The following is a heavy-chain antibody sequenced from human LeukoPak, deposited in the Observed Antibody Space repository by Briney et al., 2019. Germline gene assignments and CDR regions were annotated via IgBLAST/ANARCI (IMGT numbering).Heavy chain of an antibody. CDR2: ISSSSSTI. J-gene: IGHJ3*02. CDR1: GFTVSNNY. CDR3: ARHRSSSWPTHDAFDI. V-gene: IGHV3-11*04. Sequence: PGGSLRLSCAASGFTVSNNYMSWIRQAPGKGLEWVSYISSSSSTIYYADSVKGRFTISRDNAKNSLYLQMNSLRAEDTAVYYCARHRSSSWPTHDAFDIWGQGTMVTVSS. D-gene: IGHD6-13*01.